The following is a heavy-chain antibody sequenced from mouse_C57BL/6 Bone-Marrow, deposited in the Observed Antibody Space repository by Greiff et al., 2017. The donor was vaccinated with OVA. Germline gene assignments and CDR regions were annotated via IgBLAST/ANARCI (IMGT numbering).Heavy chain of an antibody. CDR2: INPYNGGT. CDR3: ARWNYVGRYYYAMDY. Sequence: EVQLQQSGPVLVKPGASVKMSCKASGYTFTDYYMNWVKQSHGKSLEWIGVINPYNGGTSYNQKFKGKATLTVDKSSSTAYMELNSLTSEDSAVYYCARWNYVGRYYYAMDYWGQGTSVTVSS. J-gene: IGHJ4*01. V-gene: IGHV1-19*01. D-gene: IGHD1-1*01. CDR1: GYTFTDYY.